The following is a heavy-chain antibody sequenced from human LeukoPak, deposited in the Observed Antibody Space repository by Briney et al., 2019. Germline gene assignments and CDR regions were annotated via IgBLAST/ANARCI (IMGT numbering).Heavy chain of an antibody. D-gene: IGHD3-10*01. J-gene: IGHJ6*03. CDR2: ISWDGGST. CDR3: ARNCQYYGSGSYYAPYYYYMDV. CDR1: GFTFDDYT. V-gene: IGHV3-43*01. Sequence: GGSLRLSCAASGFTFDDYTMHWVRQAPGKGLEWVSLISWDGGSTYYADSVKGRFTISRDNSKNSLYLQMNSLRTEDTALYYCARNCQYYGSGSYYAPYYYYMDVWGKGTTVTVSS.